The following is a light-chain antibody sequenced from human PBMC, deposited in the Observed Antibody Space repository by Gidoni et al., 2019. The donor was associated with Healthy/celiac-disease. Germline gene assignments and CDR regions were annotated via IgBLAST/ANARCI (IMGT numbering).Light chain of an antibody. V-gene: IGKV1-33*01. Sequence: IQMTQSPSSLSASVGDRVTITCQASQDISTYLNWYQQKPGKAPKLLIYDASNLETGVPSRFSGSGSGTDFTLTISSLQPEDIATYYCQQYDNLPLTFGGGTKVEIK. CDR3: QQYDNLPLT. J-gene: IGKJ4*01. CDR1: QDISTY. CDR2: DAS.